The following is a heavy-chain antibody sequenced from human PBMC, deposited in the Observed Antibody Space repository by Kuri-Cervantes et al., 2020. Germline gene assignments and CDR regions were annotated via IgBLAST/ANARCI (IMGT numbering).Heavy chain of an antibody. CDR2: IKQDGSEK. CDR3: TTGPRPSGNGMDV. D-gene: IGHD3-10*01. J-gene: IGHJ6*02. V-gene: IGHV3-7*03. Sequence: GESLKISCAASGFTFSSYAMHWVRQAPGKGLEWVANIKQDGSEKYYVDSVKGRFTISRDNAKNSLYLQMNSLKIEDAAVYYCTTGPRPSGNGMDVWGQGTTVTVSS. CDR1: GFTFSSYA.